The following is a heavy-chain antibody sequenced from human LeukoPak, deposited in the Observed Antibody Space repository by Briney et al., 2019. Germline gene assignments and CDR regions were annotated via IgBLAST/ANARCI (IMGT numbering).Heavy chain of an antibody. CDR1: GFTVSSNY. CDR2: IYSGGSA. CDR3: ARPRRQYGLGLGY. V-gene: IGHV3-66*02. D-gene: IGHD4-11*01. Sequence: QTGGSLRLSCAASGFTVSSNYMSWVRQAPGKGLEWVSVIYSGGSAYYADSVKGRFTISRDNSKNTLYLQMNSLRAEDTAVYYCARPRRQYGLGLGYWGQGTLVTVSS. J-gene: IGHJ4*02.